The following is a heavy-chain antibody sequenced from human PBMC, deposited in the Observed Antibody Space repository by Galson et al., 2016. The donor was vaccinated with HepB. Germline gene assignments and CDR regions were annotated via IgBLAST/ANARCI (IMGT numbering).Heavy chain of an antibody. CDR1: GFTVSSHY. Sequence: SLRLSCAVSGFTVSSHYMSWVRQAPGKGLEWVSAIYSGGTTDYAVSVKGRFTISRDESKNTLYLQMNSLRGDDTAVYFCARDELRYGMDVWGKGTTVTVSS. J-gene: IGHJ6*04. D-gene: IGHD4-23*01. CDR2: IYSGGTT. V-gene: IGHV3-66*02. CDR3: ARDELRYGMDV.